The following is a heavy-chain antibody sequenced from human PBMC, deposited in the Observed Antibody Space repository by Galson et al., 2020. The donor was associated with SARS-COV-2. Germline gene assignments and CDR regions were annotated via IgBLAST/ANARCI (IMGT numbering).Heavy chain of an antibody. CDR1: GFTFSSYS. CDR3: ARTASLSLMASFDY. V-gene: IGHV3-21*01. J-gene: IGHJ4*02. CDR2: ISSSSSYI. Sequence: GSLRLSCAASGFTFSSYSMNWVRQAPGKGLEWVSSISSSSSYIYSADSVKGRFTISRDNAKNSLYLQMNSLRAEDTAVYYCARTASLSLMASFDYWGQGTLVTVSS. D-gene: IGHD6-6*01.